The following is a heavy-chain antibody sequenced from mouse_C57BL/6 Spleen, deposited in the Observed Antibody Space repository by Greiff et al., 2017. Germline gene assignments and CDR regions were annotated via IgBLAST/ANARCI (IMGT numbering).Heavy chain of an antibody. V-gene: IGHV1-54*01. CDR2: INPGSGGT. J-gene: IGHJ2*01. D-gene: IGHD2-4*01. CDR3: ARERGYDYDFDY. CDR1: GYAFTNYL. Sequence: VKLQESGAELVRPGTSVKVSCKASGYAFTNYLIEWVKQRPGQGLEWIGVINPGSGGTNYKEKFKGKATLTADKSSSTAYMQLSSLPSEDSAVYFCARERGYDYDFDYWGQGTTLTVSS.